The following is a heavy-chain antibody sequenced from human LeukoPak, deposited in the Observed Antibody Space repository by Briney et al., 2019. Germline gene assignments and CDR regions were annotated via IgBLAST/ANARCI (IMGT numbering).Heavy chain of an antibody. V-gene: IGHV4-59*01. Sequence: PSETLSLTCTVSGGSISSYYWSWIRQPPGKGLEWIGYIYYSGSTNYNPSLKSRVTISVDTSKNQFSLKLSSVTAADTAVYYCAAQRTYYYDSSGPLWDYWGQGTLVTVSS. CDR1: GGSISSYY. J-gene: IGHJ4*02. CDR3: AAQRTYYYDSSGPLWDY. D-gene: IGHD3-22*01. CDR2: IYYSGST.